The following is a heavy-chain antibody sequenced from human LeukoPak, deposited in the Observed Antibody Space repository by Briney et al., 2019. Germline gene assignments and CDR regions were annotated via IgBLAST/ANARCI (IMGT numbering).Heavy chain of an antibody. V-gene: IGHV4-30-2*01. CDR2: INHSGST. J-gene: IGHJ4*02. CDR3: ARDVPSRGYSYGPGGDY. CDR1: GGSISSGGYY. Sequence: SQTLSLTCTVSGGSISSGGYYWSRIRQPPGQGLEWIGEINHSGSTNYNPSLKSRVTISVDTSKNQFSLKLSSVTAADTAVYYCARDVPSRGYSYGPGGDYWGQGTLVTVSS. D-gene: IGHD5-18*01.